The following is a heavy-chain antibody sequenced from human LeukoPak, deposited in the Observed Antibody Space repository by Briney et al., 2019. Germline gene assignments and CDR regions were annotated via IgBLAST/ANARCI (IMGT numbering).Heavy chain of an antibody. CDR3: ARVKYSSGWYESAFDI. V-gene: IGHV4-34*01. J-gene: IGHJ3*02. D-gene: IGHD6-19*01. Sequence: SETLSLTCTVSGGSLSSYYWSWIRQPPGKGLEWIGEINHSGSTNYNPSLKSRVTISVDTSKNQFSLKLSSVTAADTAVYYCARVKYSSGWYESAFDIWGQGTMVTVSS. CDR2: INHSGST. CDR1: GGSLSSYY.